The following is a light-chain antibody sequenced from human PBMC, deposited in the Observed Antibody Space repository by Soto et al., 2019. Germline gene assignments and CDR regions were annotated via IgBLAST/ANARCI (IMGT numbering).Light chain of an antibody. CDR2: AAS. V-gene: IGKV1-9*01. CDR1: QGISSY. Sequence: DIQLTQSPSFLSASVGDRVTITCRASQGISSYLAWYQQKTGKAPKLLIYAASTLQRGVPSRFSGSGSGTEFKLRSSSLQPEAFATYYCQQLNSYPRRVGQGTEVEIK. CDR3: QQLNSYPRR. J-gene: IGKJ1*01.